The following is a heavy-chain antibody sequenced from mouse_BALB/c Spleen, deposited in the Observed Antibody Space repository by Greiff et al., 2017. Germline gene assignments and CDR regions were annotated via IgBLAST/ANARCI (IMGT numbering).Heavy chain of an antibody. CDR2: ISSGGSYT. D-gene: IGHD2-10*01. CDR3: ASSYYGNYYYAMDY. J-gene: IGHJ4*01. Sequence: DVKLVESGGDLVKPGGSLKLSCAASGFTFSSYGMSWVRQTPDKRLEWVATISSGGSYTYYPDSVKGRFTISRDNAKNTLYLQMSSLKSEDTAMYYCASSYYGNYYYAMDYWGQGTSVTVSS. V-gene: IGHV5-6*02. CDR1: GFTFSSYG.